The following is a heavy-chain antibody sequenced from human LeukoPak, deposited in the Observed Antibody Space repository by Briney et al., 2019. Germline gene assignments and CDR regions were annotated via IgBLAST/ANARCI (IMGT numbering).Heavy chain of an antibody. Sequence: SETLSLTCGVSGGSITTTNWWSWVRQPPGQGLEWIGEIHLSGRTNYNPSLNSRVTLALDTSKNHLSLSLTSVTAADTAVYYCSRENGAFSPFGYWGQGTLVTVPS. V-gene: IGHV4-4*02. D-gene: IGHD2-8*01. CDR1: GGSITTTNW. CDR2: IHLSGRT. CDR3: SRENGAFSPFGY. J-gene: IGHJ4*02.